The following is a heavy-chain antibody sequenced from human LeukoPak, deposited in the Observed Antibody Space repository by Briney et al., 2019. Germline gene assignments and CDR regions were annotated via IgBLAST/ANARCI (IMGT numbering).Heavy chain of an antibody. D-gene: IGHD6-19*01. J-gene: IGHJ4*02. CDR2: IYTSGST. CDR1: GGSISSGSYY. V-gene: IGHV4-61*02. CDR3: ARAPIAVAGFDY. Sequence: PSQTLSLTCTVSGGSISSGSYYWSWIRQPAGKGLEWIGRIYTSGSTNYNPSLKSRVTMSVDTSKNQFSLKLSSATAADTAVYYCARAPIAVAGFDYWDQGTLVTVSS.